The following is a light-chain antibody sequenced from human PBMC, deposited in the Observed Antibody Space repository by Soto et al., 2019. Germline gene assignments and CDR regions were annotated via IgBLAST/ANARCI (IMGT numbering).Light chain of an antibody. CDR3: QQSSNWPIT. CDR1: QSVNGF. J-gene: IGKJ5*01. V-gene: IGKV3-11*01. Sequence: EIVLTQSPATLSLSPGERATLSCRASQSVNGFLAWYQQKPGQAPRLLIYDASNWATGTPARFSGSGSGTDYTLTISSLEPEDCAVYYCQQSSNWPITFGQGTRLEIE. CDR2: DAS.